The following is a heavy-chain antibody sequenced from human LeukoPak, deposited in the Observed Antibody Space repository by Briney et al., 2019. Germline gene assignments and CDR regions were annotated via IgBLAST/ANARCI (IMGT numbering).Heavy chain of an antibody. Sequence: KVSCKASGYTFTSYWIGWVRQMPGKGLEWMGIIYPGDSDTRYSPSFQGQVTISADKSISTAYLQWSSLKASDTAMYYCARRSIVGATTVSAAFDIWGQGTMVTVSS. J-gene: IGHJ3*02. CDR1: GYTFTSYW. V-gene: IGHV5-51*01. D-gene: IGHD1-26*01. CDR2: IYPGDSDT. CDR3: ARRSIVGATTVSAAFDI.